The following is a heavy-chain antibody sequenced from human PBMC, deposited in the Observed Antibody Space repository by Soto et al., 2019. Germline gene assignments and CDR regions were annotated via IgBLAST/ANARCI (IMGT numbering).Heavy chain of an antibody. Sequence: ASVKVSCKASGYTFTSYAMHWVRQAPGQRLEWMGWINAGNGNTKYSQKFQGRVTITRDTSASTAYMELSSLRSEDTAVYYCARDGKDSSSWYGFVPLYYYGMDVWGQGTTVTVSS. D-gene: IGHD6-13*01. CDR2: INAGNGNT. J-gene: IGHJ6*02. CDR3: ARDGKDSSSWYGFVPLYYYGMDV. CDR1: GYTFTSYA. V-gene: IGHV1-3*01.